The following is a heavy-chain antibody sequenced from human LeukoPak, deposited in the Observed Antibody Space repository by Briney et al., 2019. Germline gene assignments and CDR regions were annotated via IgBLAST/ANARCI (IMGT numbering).Heavy chain of an antibody. CDR1: GESFSSGY. Sequence: SETLSLTCTVSGESFSSGYWSWIRQSPGKGLEWIGYTSYSDSTRYSPSLKSRVTMSIDTSMNQFSLKVTSVTAADTAVYYCARGSSRFDCWGQGTLVTVSS. J-gene: IGHJ4*02. V-gene: IGHV4-59*01. CDR3: ARGSSRFDC. D-gene: IGHD6-13*01. CDR2: TSYSDST.